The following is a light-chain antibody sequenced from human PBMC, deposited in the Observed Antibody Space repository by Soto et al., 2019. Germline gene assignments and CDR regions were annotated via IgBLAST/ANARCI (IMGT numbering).Light chain of an antibody. J-gene: IGKJ5*01. Sequence: DIQMTQSPSSLSASVGDRVTITCRASQSISSYLNWYQQKPGKAPKLLIYAASSLQSWVPSRFSGSGSGTDFTLTISSLQPEDFATNYCQQSYSTPITFGQGTRLEIK. CDR1: QSISSY. V-gene: IGKV1-39*01. CDR2: AAS. CDR3: QQSYSTPIT.